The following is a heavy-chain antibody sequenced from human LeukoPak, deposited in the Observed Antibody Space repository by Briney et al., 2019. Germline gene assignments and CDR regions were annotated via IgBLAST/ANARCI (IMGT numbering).Heavy chain of an antibody. CDR1: GFTLSSPG. D-gene: IGHD6-13*01. Sequence: PGGPLRLSCAPPGFTLSSPGMSWVRQAPGKGLEWVSGISGGNTFYADSVKGRFTISRDNSKSTLYLQMDSLRVEDTAIYYCARGTGAAAGPDRGIHWGQGTLVTVSS. CDR3: ARGTGAAAGPDRGIH. J-gene: IGHJ4*02. CDR2: ISGGNT. V-gene: IGHV3-23*01.